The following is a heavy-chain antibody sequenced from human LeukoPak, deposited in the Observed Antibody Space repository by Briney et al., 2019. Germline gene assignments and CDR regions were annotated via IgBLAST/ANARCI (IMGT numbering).Heavy chain of an antibody. CDR1: GFTFSSYS. J-gene: IGHJ4*02. CDR3: AKTGYSSSWSKPPFDY. D-gene: IGHD6-13*01. CDR2: ISGSGGST. Sequence: PGGSLRLSCAASGFTFSSYSMNWVRQAPGKGLEWVSAISGSGGSTYYADSVKGRFTISRDNSKNTLYLQMNSLRAEDTAVYYCAKTGYSSSWSKPPFDYWGQGTLVTVSS. V-gene: IGHV3-23*01.